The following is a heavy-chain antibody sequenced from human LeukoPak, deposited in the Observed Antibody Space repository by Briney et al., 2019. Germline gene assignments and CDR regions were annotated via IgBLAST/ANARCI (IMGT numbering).Heavy chain of an antibody. CDR2: IIPIFGTA. Sequence: SVKVSCKASGGTFSSYAISWVRQAPGQGLEWMGGIIPIFGTANYAQKFQGRVTITADESTSTAYMELSSLRSEDTAVYYRASTHSPRYCSSTSCSGSWFDPWGQGTLVTVSS. CDR3: ASTHSPRYCSSTSCSGSWFDP. V-gene: IGHV1-69*01. D-gene: IGHD2-2*01. CDR1: GGTFSSYA. J-gene: IGHJ5*02.